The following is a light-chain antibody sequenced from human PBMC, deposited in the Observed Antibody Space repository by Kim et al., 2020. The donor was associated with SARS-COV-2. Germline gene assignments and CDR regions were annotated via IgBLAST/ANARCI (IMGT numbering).Light chain of an antibody. CDR1: QGVGSS. Sequence: VSPGERGTLSCRASQGVGSSYAGCQQKPGAAPTLLIFGASTRAAGIPARFSGSVSATEFTLTISSLQSEDFAVYYCRQYNNWPPLTFGGGTKVEI. CDR2: GAS. V-gene: IGKV3-15*01. J-gene: IGKJ4*01. CDR3: RQYNNWPPLT.